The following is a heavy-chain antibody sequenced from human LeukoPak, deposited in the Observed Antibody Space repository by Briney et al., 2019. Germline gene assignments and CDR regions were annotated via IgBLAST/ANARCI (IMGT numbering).Heavy chain of an antibody. CDR3: AKDFGYYDFWSGRLDY. CDR1: GFTFSSYA. V-gene: IGHV3-30*04. CDR2: ISYDGSNK. Sequence: PGGSLRLSCAASGFTFSSYAMHWVRQAPGKGLEWVAVISYDGSNKYYADSVKGRFTISRDNSKNTLYLQMNSLRAEDTAVYYCAKDFGYYDFWSGRLDYWGQGTQVTVSS. D-gene: IGHD3-3*01. J-gene: IGHJ4*02.